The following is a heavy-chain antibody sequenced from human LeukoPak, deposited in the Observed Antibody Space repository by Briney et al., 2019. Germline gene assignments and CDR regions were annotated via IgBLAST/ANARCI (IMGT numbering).Heavy chain of an antibody. CDR1: GGSISSYY. V-gene: IGHV4-59*01. CDR2: IYYSGST. J-gene: IGHJ5*02. CDR3: AREYDYGDYVNWFDP. D-gene: IGHD4-17*01. Sequence: SETLSLTCTVSGGSISSYYWSWIRQPPGKGLEWIGYIYYSGSTNYNPSLKCRVTISVDTSKNQFSLKLSSVTAADTAVYYCAREYDYGDYVNWFDPWGQGTLVTVSS.